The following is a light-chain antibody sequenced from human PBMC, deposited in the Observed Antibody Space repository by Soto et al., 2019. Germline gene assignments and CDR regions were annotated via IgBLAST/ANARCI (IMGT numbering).Light chain of an antibody. J-gene: IGLJ1*01. CDR2: EVN. V-gene: IGLV2-8*01. CDR1: SIDVGGYNY. CDR3: SSYAGSNKV. Sequence: QSVLTQPPSASGSPGQSVTISCTGTSIDVGGYNYVSWFQQHPGKAPKLMIYEVNKRPSGVPDRFSGSKSGNTASLTVSGLQAVDEADYYCSSYAGSNKVFGTGTKVTVL.